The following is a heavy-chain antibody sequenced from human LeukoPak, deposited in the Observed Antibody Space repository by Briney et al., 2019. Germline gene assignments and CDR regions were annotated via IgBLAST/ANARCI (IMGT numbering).Heavy chain of an antibody. CDR1: GFTFSNAW. D-gene: IGHD3-10*01. J-gene: IGHJ4*02. V-gene: IGHV3-15*01. CDR3: TTVLLWFGELLNAY. Sequence: PGGSLRLSCAASGFTFSNAWMSWVRQAPGKGLEWVGRIKSKTDGGTTDYAAPVKGRFTISRDDSKNTLYLQMNSLKTEDTAVYYCTTVLLWFGELLNAYWGQGTLVTVSS. CDR2: IKSKTDGGTT.